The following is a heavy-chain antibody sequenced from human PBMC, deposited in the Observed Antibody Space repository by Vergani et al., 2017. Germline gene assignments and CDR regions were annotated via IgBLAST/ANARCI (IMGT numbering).Heavy chain of an antibody. D-gene: IGHD2-21*01. CDR1: VFPFSAVW. V-gene: IGHV3-15*01. Sequence: EVQLVESGGGLVQPGGPLRLSCAASVFPFSAVWTSWARHATGKGREWVARIKSNADGGSADYAASVKGRIIISRDDSKNLLYLQMNSLKIEDTALYFCAAEKEVASYDYYYYMDVWGKGTTVTVSS. J-gene: IGHJ6*03. CDR2: IKSNADGGSA. CDR3: AAEKEVASYDYYYYMDV.